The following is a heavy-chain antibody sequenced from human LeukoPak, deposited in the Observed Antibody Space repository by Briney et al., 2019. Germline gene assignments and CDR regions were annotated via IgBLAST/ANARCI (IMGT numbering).Heavy chain of an antibody. D-gene: IGHD2-2*02. Sequence: SVKVSCKASGGTFSSYAISWVRQAPGQGLEWMGGIIPIFGTANYAQKFQGRVTITTDESTSTAYMELSSLRSEDTAVYYCATLPAAIDYYYMDVWGKGTTVTVSS. V-gene: IGHV1-69*05. J-gene: IGHJ6*03. CDR2: IIPIFGTA. CDR1: GGTFSSYA. CDR3: ATLPAAIDYYYMDV.